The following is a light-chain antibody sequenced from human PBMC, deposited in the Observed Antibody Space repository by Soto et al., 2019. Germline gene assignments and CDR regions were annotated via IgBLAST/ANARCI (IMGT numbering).Light chain of an antibody. CDR2: SNN. CDR3: QSHDSSLSAYV. J-gene: IGLJ1*01. Sequence: QSVLTQPPSVSGAPGQRVTISCTGSNSNIGAGYDVHWYQQLPGTAPKLLIFSNNNRPSGVPDRFSGSKSGTSASLAITGLQAEDEADYYCQSHDSSLSAYVLGTGTKLTVL. CDR1: NSNIGAGYD. V-gene: IGLV1-40*01.